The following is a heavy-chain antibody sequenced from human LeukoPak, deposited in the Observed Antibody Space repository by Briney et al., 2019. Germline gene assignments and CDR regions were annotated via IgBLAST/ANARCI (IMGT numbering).Heavy chain of an antibody. CDR2: IIPIFGTA. Sequence: SVKVSCKASGGTFISYAISWVRQAPGQGLEWMGGIIPIFGTANYAQKFQGRVTITADESTSTAYMELSSLRSEDTAVYYCASSFYSGSYSADYWGQGTLVTVS. CDR1: GGTFISYA. CDR3: ASSFYSGSYSADY. V-gene: IGHV1-69*13. J-gene: IGHJ4*02. D-gene: IGHD1-26*01.